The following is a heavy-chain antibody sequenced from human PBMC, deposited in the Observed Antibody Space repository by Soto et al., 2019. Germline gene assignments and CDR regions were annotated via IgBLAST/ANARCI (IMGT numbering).Heavy chain of an antibody. CDR3: ARARPDSSVDYLQNNYYYYGMDV. CDR1: GGTFSRDA. Sequence: QVQLVQSGAEVKKPGSSVKVSCKASGGTFSRDAISWVRQAPGQGLEWMGGIIPIFATPAYAQKYQGRVTSTADESTDTAYMELTSLTSQDTAVYYCARARPDSSVDYLQNNYYYYGMDVWGQGTTVTVSS. J-gene: IGHJ6*02. D-gene: IGHD3-22*01. V-gene: IGHV1-69*01. CDR2: IIPIFATP.